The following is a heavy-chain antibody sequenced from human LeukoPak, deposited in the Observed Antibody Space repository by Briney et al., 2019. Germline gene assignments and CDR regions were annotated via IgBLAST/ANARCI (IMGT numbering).Heavy chain of an antibody. CDR1: GFTFSTYT. J-gene: IGHJ4*02. Sequence: PGASLRLSCAASGFTFSTYTMSWVRQAPGKGLEWVSSIYNSGAGIFYADSGKGRFTISRDNSKNTLYLQMNSLRAEDTAVYYCAKDVAPDSGWDLDYWGQGTLVTVSS. V-gene: IGHV3-23*01. CDR2: IYNSGAGI. D-gene: IGHD6-19*01. CDR3: AKDVAPDSGWDLDY.